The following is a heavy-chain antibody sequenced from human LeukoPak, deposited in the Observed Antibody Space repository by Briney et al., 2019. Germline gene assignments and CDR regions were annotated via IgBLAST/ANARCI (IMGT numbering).Heavy chain of an antibody. CDR3: ARSESDDDSGDF. D-gene: IGHD3-3*01. J-gene: IGHJ4*02. CDR2: IYSSGST. Sequence: AETLSLTCTVSGGSIRSYSWSWFRQPAGKGLEWIGRIYSSGSTNYKPSLYSRVTISIDTSKNQFSLKLSSVTAADTAVYYCARSESDDDSGDFWGQGNLVPVSP. CDR1: GGSIRSYS. V-gene: IGHV4-4*07.